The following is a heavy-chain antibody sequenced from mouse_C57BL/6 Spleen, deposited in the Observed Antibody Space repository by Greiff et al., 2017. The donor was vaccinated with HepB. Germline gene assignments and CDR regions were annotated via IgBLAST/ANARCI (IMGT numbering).Heavy chain of an antibody. CDR1: GFTFSSYA. Sequence: EAMLVESGGGLVKPGGSLKLSCAASGFTFSSYAMSWVRQTPEKRLEWVATISDGGSYTYYPDNVKGRFTISRDNAKNNLYLQMSHLKSEDTAMYYCARDDYAMDYWGQGTSVTVSS. V-gene: IGHV5-4*03. CDR2: ISDGGSYT. D-gene: IGHD2-3*01. J-gene: IGHJ4*01. CDR3: ARDDYAMDY.